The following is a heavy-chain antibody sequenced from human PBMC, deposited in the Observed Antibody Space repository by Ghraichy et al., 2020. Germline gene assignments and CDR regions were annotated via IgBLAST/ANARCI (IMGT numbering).Heavy chain of an antibody. CDR2: VSSYGCGT. J-gene: IGHJ3*01. CDR3: AKVVSRGTVIIVRDAFDL. Sequence: GGSLRLSCAASGFTFSNFGMHWVRQAPRKGLEWVALVSSYGCGTYYADSVKGRFPISRDSSKNTVFLQMSSLRPDDTAVYHCAKVVSRGTVIIVRDAFDLWGQGTLVTVSS. V-gene: IGHV3-30*18. CDR1: GFTFSNFG. D-gene: IGHD3-10*01.